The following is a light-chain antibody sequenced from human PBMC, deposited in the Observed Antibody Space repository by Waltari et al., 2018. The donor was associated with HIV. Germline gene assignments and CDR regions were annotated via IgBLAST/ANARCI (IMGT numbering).Light chain of an antibody. CDR2: GNS. CDR3: QSFDNSLNGYV. J-gene: IGLJ1*01. V-gene: IGLV1-40*01. Sequence: QSVLTQPPSVSGSPGQRVTISCTGSSSNIGANFDVHWYQVLPGTAPKLPIFGNSNRPSGVPDRFSGSKSGTSASLAITGLQPEDEAEYFCQSFDNSLNGYVFGTGTTVIVL. CDR1: SSNIGANFD.